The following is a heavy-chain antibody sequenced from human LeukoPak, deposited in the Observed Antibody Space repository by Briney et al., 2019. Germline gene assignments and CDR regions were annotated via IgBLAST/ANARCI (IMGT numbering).Heavy chain of an antibody. CDR3: AKGSPAILYYCMDV. J-gene: IGHJ6*03. Sequence: GGSLRLSCAASGFTFSSYSMNWVRQAPGKGLEWVSSISSSSSYIYYADSVKGRFTISRDNAKNSLYLQMNSLRAEDTAVYYCAKGSPAILYYCMDVWGKGTTVTVSS. D-gene: IGHD2-21*01. V-gene: IGHV3-21*01. CDR2: ISSSSSYI. CDR1: GFTFSSYS.